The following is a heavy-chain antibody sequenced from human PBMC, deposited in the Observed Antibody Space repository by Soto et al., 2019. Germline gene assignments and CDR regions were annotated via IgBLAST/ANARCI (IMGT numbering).Heavy chain of an antibody. J-gene: IGHJ4*02. CDR3: AKLLGGGLGDAVEN. V-gene: IGHV3-23*01. CDR2: ISGGGNNT. Sequence: EVQLLESGGGLVQPGGSLRLSCAASGFTFSSYAMSWVRQTPGKGLEWLSVISGGGNNTYYAGSVKGRFTVSRGNSENTLYLQMNSLRVEDTAVYYCAKLLGGGLGDAVENWGQGITVTVSS. CDR1: GFTFSSYA. D-gene: IGHD3-16*01.